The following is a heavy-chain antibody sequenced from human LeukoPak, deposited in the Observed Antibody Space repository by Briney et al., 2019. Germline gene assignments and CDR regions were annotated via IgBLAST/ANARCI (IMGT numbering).Heavy chain of an antibody. CDR1: GFTFSSYG. J-gene: IGHJ6*02. D-gene: IGHD3-9*01. Sequence: PGGSLRLSCAASGFTFSSYGMHWVRQAPGKGLEWVAVIWYDGSNKYYADSVKGRFTISRDNSKNTLYLQMNSLRAEDTAVYYCARAPIFDVDYYYGMDVWGQGTTVTVSS. V-gene: IGHV3-33*01. CDR2: IWYDGSNK. CDR3: ARAPIFDVDYYYGMDV.